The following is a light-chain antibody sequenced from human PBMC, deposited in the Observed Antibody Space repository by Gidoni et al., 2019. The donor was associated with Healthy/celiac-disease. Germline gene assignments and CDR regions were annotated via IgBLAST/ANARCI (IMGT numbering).Light chain of an antibody. CDR1: HSVSSSY. Sequence: EIVFTQSPGTLSLSPGERATLSCTPSHSVSSSYLAWYQQKPGQAPRLLIYGASSRATGIPDRFSGSGSGTDFTLTISRLEPEDVAVYYCQQYGSSTWTFGQGTKVEIK. CDR3: QQYGSSTWT. CDR2: GAS. V-gene: IGKV3-20*01. J-gene: IGKJ1*01.